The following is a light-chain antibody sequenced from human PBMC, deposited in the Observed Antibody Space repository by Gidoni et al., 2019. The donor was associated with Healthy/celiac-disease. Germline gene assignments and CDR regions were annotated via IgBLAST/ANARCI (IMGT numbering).Light chain of an antibody. CDR2: GKN. J-gene: IGLJ3*02. CDR3: NSRDSSGNPHWV. V-gene: IGLV3-19*01. CDR1: SLRSYY. Sequence: SSELTQDPAVSVALGQTVRITCQGDSLRSYYASWYQQKPGQAPVLVIYGKNNRPSGIPDRFSGSSSGITASLTITGAQAEDEADYYCNSRDSSGNPHWVFGGGTKLTV.